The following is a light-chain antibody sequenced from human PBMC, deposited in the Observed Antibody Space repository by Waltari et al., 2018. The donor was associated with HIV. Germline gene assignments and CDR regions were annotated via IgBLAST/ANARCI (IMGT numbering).Light chain of an antibody. J-gene: IGKJ4*02. V-gene: IGKV1-39*01. CDR3: QQSYITPRT. CDR2: GAS. Sequence: DIQMTQSPSSLSASVGDRVTITCRASQTIRSYLSWYQQKPGKAPKLLISGASSLQSGVPSRFSGSGSGTEFTLTISRVQAEDVATYYCQQSYITPRTFGGGTKVEIK. CDR1: QTIRSY.